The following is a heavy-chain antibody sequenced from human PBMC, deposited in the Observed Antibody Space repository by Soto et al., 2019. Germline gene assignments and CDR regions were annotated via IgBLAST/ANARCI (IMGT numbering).Heavy chain of an antibody. D-gene: IGHD5-12*01. Sequence: PSETLSLTCAVYGGSFSGYYWSWIRQPPGKGLEWIGEINHSGSTNYNPSLKSRVTISVDTSKNQFSLKLSSVTAADTAVYYCARGVAHVYYYYYYGMDVWGQGTTVTVSS. CDR3: ARGVAHVYYYYYYGMDV. J-gene: IGHJ6*02. CDR2: INHSGST. CDR1: GGSFSGYY. V-gene: IGHV4-34*01.